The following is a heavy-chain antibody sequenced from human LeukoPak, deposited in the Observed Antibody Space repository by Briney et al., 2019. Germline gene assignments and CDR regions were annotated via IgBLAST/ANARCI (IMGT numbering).Heavy chain of an antibody. Sequence: GGSLRLSCAASEFTFSSYWMSWVRQAPGKGLEWVANIKQDGSEKYYVDSVKGRFTISRDNAKNSLYLQMNSLRAEDTAVYYCARVYDSSGYYFPFFDYWGQGTLVTVSS. D-gene: IGHD3-22*01. CDR3: ARVYDSSGYYFPFFDY. V-gene: IGHV3-7*01. CDR2: IKQDGSEK. CDR1: EFTFSSYW. J-gene: IGHJ4*02.